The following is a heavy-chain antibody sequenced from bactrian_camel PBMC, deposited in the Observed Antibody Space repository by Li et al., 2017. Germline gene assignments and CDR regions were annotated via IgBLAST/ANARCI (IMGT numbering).Heavy chain of an antibody. Sequence: VQLVESGGGSVQAGGSLRLSGAASRYTGNGYCMGWFRQAPGKEREEVADIDSGGGTKYADSVKGRFTISKDNTESTLYLQMNSLKPEDTAMYYCAADRRCNGWIRGGGHWGQGTQGTV. D-gene: IGHD3*01. CDR1: RYTGNGYC. J-gene: IGHJ4*01. V-gene: IGHV3S53*01. CDR2: IDSGGGT. CDR3: AADRRCNGWIRGGGH.